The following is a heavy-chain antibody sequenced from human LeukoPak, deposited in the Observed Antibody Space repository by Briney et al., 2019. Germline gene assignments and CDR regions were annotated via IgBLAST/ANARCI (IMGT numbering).Heavy chain of an antibody. D-gene: IGHD2-21*02. J-gene: IGHJ4*02. Sequence: GGSLRLSCAASGFTFSTYKMHWVREAPGKGLEWVSYIFTTGSTILYADSVKGRFTISRDNAKNSLYLQMNSLRAEDTAVYYCTRESRRDCDFDSWGQGTLVTVSS. V-gene: IGHV3-48*03. CDR2: IFTTGSTI. CDR3: TRESRRDCDFDS. CDR1: GFTFSTYK.